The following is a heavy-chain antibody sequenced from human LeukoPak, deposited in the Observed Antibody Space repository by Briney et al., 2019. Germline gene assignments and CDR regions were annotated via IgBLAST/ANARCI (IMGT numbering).Heavy chain of an antibody. CDR1: GFTFRSYA. CDR2: ISGSGGST. CDR3: AKDLGGIVVALGGAFDI. V-gene: IGHV3-23*01. J-gene: IGHJ3*02. D-gene: IGHD2-15*01. Sequence: GGSLRLSCAAAGFTFRSYAMRWVRQAPGKGLDWVSAISGSGGSTYYADSVKGRFTISRGNSKNTLYLQMNSLRAEDTAVYYCAKDLGGIVVALGGAFDIWGQGTMVTVSS.